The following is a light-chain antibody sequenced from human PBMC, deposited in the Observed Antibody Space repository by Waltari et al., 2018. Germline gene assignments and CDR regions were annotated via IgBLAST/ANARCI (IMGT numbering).Light chain of an antibody. CDR1: QRVVNS. V-gene: IGKV3-11*01. CDR2: DAT. CDR3: HQGTTWPRT. Sequence: EIVLTQSPVPLSLSPGQRATLSCRASQRVVNSLGQYHQKAGRAPRLLIYDATKRAPGIPARFSGGGSGTDFTLTISSLEPEDVGLYYCHQGTTWPRTFGQGTKLEI. J-gene: IGKJ2*01.